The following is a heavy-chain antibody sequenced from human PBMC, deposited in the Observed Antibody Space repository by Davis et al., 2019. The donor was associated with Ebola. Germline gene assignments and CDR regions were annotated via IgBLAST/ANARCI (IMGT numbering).Heavy chain of an antibody. V-gene: IGHV1-2*04. CDR2: INPNSGGT. Sequence: ASVKVSCKASGYTFTGYYMHWVRQAPGQGLEWMGWINPNSGGTNYAQKFQGWVTMTRDTSISTAYMELSRLRSDDTAVYYCAREGYCSGGSCYWDYYYYGMDVWGQGTTVTVSS. D-gene: IGHD2-15*01. CDR1: GYTFTGYY. J-gene: IGHJ6*02. CDR3: AREGYCSGGSCYWDYYYYGMDV.